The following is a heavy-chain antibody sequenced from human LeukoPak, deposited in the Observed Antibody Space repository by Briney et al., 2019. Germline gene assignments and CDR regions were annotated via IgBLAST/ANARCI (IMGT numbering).Heavy chain of an antibody. V-gene: IGHV1-2*02. CDR2: INPNSGGT. J-gene: IGHJ4*02. CDR1: GYTFTGYY. D-gene: IGHD2-15*01. CDR3: ARSHPLGYCSGGSCYTLDY. Sequence: GASVKVSCKASGYTFTGYYMDWMRQAPGQGLEWMGWINPNSGGTNYAQKFQGRVTMTRDTSISTAYMELSRLRSDDTAVYYCARSHPLGYCSGGSCYTLDYWGQGTLVTVSS.